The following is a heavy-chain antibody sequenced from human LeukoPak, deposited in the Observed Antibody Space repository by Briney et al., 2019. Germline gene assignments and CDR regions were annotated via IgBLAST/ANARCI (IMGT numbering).Heavy chain of an antibody. CDR2: ISGSGGST. CDR1: GFTFSSYA. J-gene: IGHJ6*03. CDR3: AKVGRDGYNYDYYYYYMDV. D-gene: IGHD5-24*01. Sequence: GWSLRLSCAASGFTFSSYAMSWVRQAPGKGLEWVSAISGSGGSTYYADSVKGRFTISRDNSKNTLYLQMNSLRAEDTAVYYCAKVGRDGYNYDYYYYYMDVWGKGTTVTVSS. V-gene: IGHV3-23*01.